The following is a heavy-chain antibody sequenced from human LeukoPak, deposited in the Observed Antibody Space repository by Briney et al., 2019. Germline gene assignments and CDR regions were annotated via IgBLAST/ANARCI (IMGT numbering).Heavy chain of an antibody. CDR2: IYYSGST. Sequence: SETLSLTCTVSGGSISSYYWSWIRQPPGKGLEWIGYIYYSGSTNYNPSLKSRVAISVDTSKNQFSLKLSSVTAADTAVYYCARYQNSFDYWGQGTLVTVSS. V-gene: IGHV4-59*01. J-gene: IGHJ4*02. CDR1: GGSISSYY. CDR3: ARYQNSFDY.